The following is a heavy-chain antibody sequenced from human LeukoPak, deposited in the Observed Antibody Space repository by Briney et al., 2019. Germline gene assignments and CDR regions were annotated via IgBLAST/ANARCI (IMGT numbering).Heavy chain of an antibody. D-gene: IGHD2-2*02. CDR1: GGSISSYY. CDR2: IYTSGST. J-gene: IGHJ3*02. Sequence: SETLSLTCTVSGGSISSYYWSWIRQPAGKGLEWIGRIYTSGSTNYNPSLKSRVTMSVDTSKNQFSLKLSSVTAADTAVYYCARDFIVVVPAAIIGAFDIWGQGTMVTVSS. V-gene: IGHV4-4*07. CDR3: ARDFIVVVPAAIIGAFDI.